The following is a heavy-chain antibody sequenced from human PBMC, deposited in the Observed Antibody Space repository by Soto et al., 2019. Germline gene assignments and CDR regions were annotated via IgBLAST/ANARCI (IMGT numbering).Heavy chain of an antibody. CDR2: IDPTDSYT. J-gene: IGHJ2*01. CDR1: WYSFSSYW. V-gene: IGHV5-10-1*01. CDR3: ARGALHCSGGTCYSGYFDL. Sequence: GSLKISCQGSWYSFSSYWITRGRPMPGKSPGWMGRIDPTDSYTKYSPSFQGHVTMSVDKSINTAYLQWSSLRASDTAMYYCARGALHCSGGTCYSGYFDLWGRGTLVTVSS. D-gene: IGHD2-15*01.